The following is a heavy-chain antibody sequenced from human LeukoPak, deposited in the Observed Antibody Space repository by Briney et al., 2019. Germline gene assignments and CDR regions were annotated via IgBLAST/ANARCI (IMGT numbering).Heavy chain of an antibody. D-gene: IGHD2-21*02. V-gene: IGHV3-73*01. CDR1: GFTFSGSA. J-gene: IGHJ4*02. CDR3: TRHPPYCAGDCFWN. CDR2: IRSKANRYAT. Sequence: PGGSLKLSCAASGFTFSGSAMHWVRQASGKGLEWVGRIRSKANRYATAYAASVKGRFTISRDDSKNTAYLQMNSLKTEDTAVYYCTRHPPYCAGDCFWNWGQGTLVTVSS.